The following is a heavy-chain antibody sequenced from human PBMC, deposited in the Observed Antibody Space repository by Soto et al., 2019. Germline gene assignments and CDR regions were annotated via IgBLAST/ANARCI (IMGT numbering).Heavy chain of an antibody. V-gene: IGHV3-21*01. CDR2: ISSSSSYI. CDR1: GFTFSSYS. CDR3: ARTLRAHDAFDI. J-gene: IGHJ3*02. Sequence: PVGSLRLSCAASGFTFSSYSMNWVRQAPGKGLEWVSSISSSSSYIYYADSVKGRFTISRDNAKNSLYLQMNSLRAEDTAVYYCARTLRAHDAFDIWGQGTTVTVSS.